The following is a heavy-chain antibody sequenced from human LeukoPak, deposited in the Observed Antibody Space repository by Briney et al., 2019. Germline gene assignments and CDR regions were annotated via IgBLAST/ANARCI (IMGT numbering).Heavy chain of an antibody. CDR1: GFTFSSYA. CDR2: VTGSGDST. V-gene: IGHV3-23*01. D-gene: IGHD3-10*01. CDR3: AKGFYYGSGSQRYLDY. J-gene: IGHJ4*02. Sequence: GGSLRLSCAASGFTFSSYAMSWVRQAPGKGLEWVSVVTGSGDSTYHADSVKGRFTISRDNYKNIIYLQMNSLRAEDTAVYYCAKGFYYGSGSQRYLDYWGQGTLVTVFS.